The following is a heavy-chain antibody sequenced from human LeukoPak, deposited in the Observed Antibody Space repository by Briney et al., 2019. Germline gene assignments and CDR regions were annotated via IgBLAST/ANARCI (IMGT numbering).Heavy chain of an antibody. CDR1: GGSISSYY. CDR3: ARSYYYDSSGLFDY. CDR2: IHTSGST. Sequence: SETLSLTCTVSGGSISSYYWSWIRQPAGKGLEWIGRIHTSGSTNYNPSLKSRVTMSVDTSKNQFSLKLSSVTAADTAVYYCARSYYYDSSGLFDYWGQGTLVTVSS. D-gene: IGHD3-22*01. V-gene: IGHV4-4*07. J-gene: IGHJ4*02.